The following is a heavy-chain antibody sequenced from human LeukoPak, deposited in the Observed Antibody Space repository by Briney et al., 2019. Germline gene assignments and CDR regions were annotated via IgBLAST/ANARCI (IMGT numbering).Heavy chain of an antibody. Sequence: ASVKVSCTASGYTFTSFGINWVRQAPGQGLEWMGWLHPYNGNTKYEQKFQGRVTMTTDTSTGTAYMELRSLTSDDAAVYFCARDYWPDKRSSHAFDIWGQGTTVTVSS. CDR1: GYTFTSFG. D-gene: IGHD2-2*01. J-gene: IGHJ3*02. V-gene: IGHV1-18*01. CDR3: ARDYWPDKRSSHAFDI. CDR2: LHPYNGNT.